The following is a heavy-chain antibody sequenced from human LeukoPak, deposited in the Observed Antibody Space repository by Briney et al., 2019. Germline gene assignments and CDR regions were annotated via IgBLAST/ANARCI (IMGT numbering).Heavy chain of an antibody. CDR2: IYYSGST. D-gene: IGHD7-27*01. CDR1: GGSISSSSYY. CDR3: AVGIMGDAFDI. V-gene: IGHV4-39*01. Sequence: PSETLPLTCTVSGGSISSSSYYWGWIRQPPGKGLEWIGSIYYSGSTYYNPSLKSRVTISVDTSKNQFSLKLSSVTAADTAVYYCAVGIMGDAFDIWGQGTMVTVSS. J-gene: IGHJ3*02.